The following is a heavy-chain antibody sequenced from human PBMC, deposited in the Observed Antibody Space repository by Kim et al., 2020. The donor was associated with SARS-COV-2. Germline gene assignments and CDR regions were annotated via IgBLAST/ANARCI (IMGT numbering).Heavy chain of an antibody. CDR3: ARNSGSNAFDI. CDR2: DGSNK. V-gene: IGHV3-30*01. J-gene: IGHJ3*02. Sequence: DGSNKYYADSVKGRFTISRDNSKNTLYLQMNSLRAEDTAVYYCARNSGSNAFDIWGQGTMVTVSS. D-gene: IGHD3-10*01.